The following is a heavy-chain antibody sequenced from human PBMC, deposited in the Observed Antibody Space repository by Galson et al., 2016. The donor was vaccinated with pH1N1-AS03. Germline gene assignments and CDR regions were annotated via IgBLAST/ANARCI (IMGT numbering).Heavy chain of an antibody. V-gene: IGHV3-15*01. Sequence: SLRLACAGYGFTFSDAWMTLVRQAPGKGLEWIGRIKRNIEGAATDYAAPVKGSFTISREDSKYTTYLQMNSLKLEDTAVYYCSAGLGTTDSDSWGQGTLVTGSS. CDR3: SAGLGTTDSDS. CDR1: GFTFSDAW. CDR2: IKRNIEGAAT. J-gene: IGHJ4*02. D-gene: IGHD6-19*01.